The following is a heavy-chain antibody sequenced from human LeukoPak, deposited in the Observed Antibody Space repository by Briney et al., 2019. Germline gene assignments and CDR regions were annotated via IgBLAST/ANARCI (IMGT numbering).Heavy chain of an antibody. D-gene: IGHD5-24*01. CDR2: ISGSGGST. CDR3: AKDGQRWLQFRGIDY. V-gene: IGHV3-23*01. J-gene: IGHJ4*02. CDR1: GFTFSSYA. Sequence: AGGSLRLSCAASGFTFSSYAMSWVRQAPGKGLEWVSAISGSGGSTYYADSVKGRFTISRDNSKNTLYLQMNSLRAEDTAVYYCAKDGQRWLQFRGIDYWGQGTLVTVSS.